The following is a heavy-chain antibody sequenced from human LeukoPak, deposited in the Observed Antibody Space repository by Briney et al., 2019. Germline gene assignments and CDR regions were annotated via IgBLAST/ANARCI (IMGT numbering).Heavy chain of an antibody. CDR2: VNSDGSST. CDR3: ARGMAVAGTSPFDD. CDR1: GFTFSNHW. V-gene: IGHV3-74*01. J-gene: IGHJ4*02. D-gene: IGHD6-19*01. Sequence: PGGSLRLSCAASGFTFSNHWMHWVRQAPGKGLMWVSRVNSDGSSTIYAESVKGRFTISRDNAKNTLYLQMNSLRGEDTAVYYCARGMAVAGTSPFDDWGQGTLVTVSS.